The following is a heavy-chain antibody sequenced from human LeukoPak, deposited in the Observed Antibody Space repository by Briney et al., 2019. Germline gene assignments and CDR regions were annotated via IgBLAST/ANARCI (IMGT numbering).Heavy chain of an antibody. CDR3: ASTFYYYGSGSYLI. V-gene: IGHV3-21*01. CDR1: GFTFSSYS. D-gene: IGHD3-10*01. J-gene: IGHJ4*02. CDR2: ISSSSSYI. Sequence: GGSRRLSWAASGFTFSSYSMNWVRQAPGRGLEWDSSISSSSSYIYYADSVKGRFTISRDNAKNSLYLQMNSLRAEDTAVYYCASTFYYYGSGSYLIWGQGTLVTVSS.